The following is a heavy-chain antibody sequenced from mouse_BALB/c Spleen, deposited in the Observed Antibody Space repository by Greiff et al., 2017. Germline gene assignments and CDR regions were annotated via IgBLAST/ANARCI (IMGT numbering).Heavy chain of an antibody. V-gene: IGHV7-1*02. CDR1: GFTFSDFY. D-gene: IGHD1-1*01. J-gene: IGHJ3*01. CDR3: ARDFITTAPFAY. CDR2: SRNKANDYTT. Sequence: DVKLVESGGGLVQPGGSLRLSCATSGFTFSDFYMEWVRQPPGKRLEWIAASRNKANDYTTEYSASVKGRFIVSRDTSQSILYLQMNALRAEDTAIYYCARDFITTAPFAYWGQGTLVTVSA.